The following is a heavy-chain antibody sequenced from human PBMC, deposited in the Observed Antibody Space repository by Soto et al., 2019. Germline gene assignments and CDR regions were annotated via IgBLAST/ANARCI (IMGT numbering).Heavy chain of an antibody. V-gene: IGHV3-48*01. Sequence: EVQLVESGGGLVQPGGSLRLSCAASGFTFSSYSMNWVRQAPGKGLEWVSYISSSSSTIYYADSVKGRFTISRDNAKNSLYLQMNSLRAEDTAVYYCAREALGYCSGGSCYGVLVKGAFDIWGQGTMVTVSS. CDR1: GFTFSSYS. CDR3: AREALGYCSGGSCYGVLVKGAFDI. CDR2: ISSSSSTI. J-gene: IGHJ3*02. D-gene: IGHD2-15*01.